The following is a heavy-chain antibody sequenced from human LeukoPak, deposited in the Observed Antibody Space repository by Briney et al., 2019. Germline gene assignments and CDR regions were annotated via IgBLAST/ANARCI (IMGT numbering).Heavy chain of an antibody. Sequence: GASVKVSCKASGYTFTRYGISWVRQSPRQGLEWMGWISAYNGNTNYAQKLQGRVTMPTDTSTSTAYMELRSLRSDDTAVYYCASRYSYGQDAFDIWGQGTMVTVSS. CDR1: GYTFTRYG. D-gene: IGHD5-18*01. J-gene: IGHJ3*02. V-gene: IGHV1-18*01. CDR3: ASRYSYGQDAFDI. CDR2: ISAYNGNT.